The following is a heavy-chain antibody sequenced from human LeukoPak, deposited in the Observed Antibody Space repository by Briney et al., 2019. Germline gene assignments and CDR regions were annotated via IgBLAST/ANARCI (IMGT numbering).Heavy chain of an antibody. CDR3: AKVTVPNSYGYDFDY. V-gene: IGHV3-23*01. Sequence: PGGSLRLSCAASGFTFSSYAMSWVRQAPGKGLEWVSAISGSGGSTYYADSVKGRFTISRDNSKNTLYQQMNSLRAEDTAVYYCAKVTVPNSYGYDFDYWGQGTLVTVSS. D-gene: IGHD5-18*01. J-gene: IGHJ4*02. CDR2: ISGSGGST. CDR1: GFTFSSYA.